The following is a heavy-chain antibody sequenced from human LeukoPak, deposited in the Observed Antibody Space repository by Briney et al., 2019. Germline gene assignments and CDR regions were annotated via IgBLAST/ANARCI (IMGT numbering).Heavy chain of an antibody. CDR3: ARAYNDGSGYYPPYFDY. J-gene: IGHJ4*02. D-gene: IGHD3-22*01. Sequence: GGSLRLSCAASGFTFSSYWMHWVRHAPGKGLVWVSRLNSDGSSTSYADSVKGRLTISRDNAKNTLYLQMNSLRAEDTAVYYCARAYNDGSGYYPPYFDYWGQGTLVTVSS. CDR1: GFTFSSYW. V-gene: IGHV3-74*01. CDR2: LNSDGSST.